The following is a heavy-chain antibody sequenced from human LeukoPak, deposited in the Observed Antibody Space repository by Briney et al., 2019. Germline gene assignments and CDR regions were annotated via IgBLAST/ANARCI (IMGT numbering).Heavy chain of an antibody. CDR1: GGSMSSYY. CDR3: ARLGYSSSWYDYYYMDV. CDR2: IYTSGST. J-gene: IGHJ6*03. V-gene: IGHV4-4*09. Sequence: SETLSLTCTVSGGSMSSYYWTWIRQPPGKGLEWIGYIYTSGSTNYNPSLKSRVTISVDTSKNQFSLKLSSVTAAGTAVYYCARLGYSSSWYDYYYMDVWGKGTTVTVSS. D-gene: IGHD6-13*01.